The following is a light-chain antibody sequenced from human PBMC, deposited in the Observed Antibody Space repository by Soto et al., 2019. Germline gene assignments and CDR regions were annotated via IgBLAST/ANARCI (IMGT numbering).Light chain of an antibody. CDR3: QQYETYWT. V-gene: IGKV1-12*01. J-gene: IGKJ1*01. CDR1: QGIKNW. CDR2: TGS. Sequence: DLQLTQSPSYVPASVGDRVTITCRASQGIKNWLAWYQQKPGKAPHLLIYTGSSLQTGVPSRFSGSGFGTEFTLTISSLQPDDFATYYCQQYETYWTFGQGTKVDIK.